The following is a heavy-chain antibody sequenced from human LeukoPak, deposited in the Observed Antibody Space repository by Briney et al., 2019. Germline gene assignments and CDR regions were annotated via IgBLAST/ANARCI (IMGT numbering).Heavy chain of an antibody. V-gene: IGHV4-4*02. J-gene: IGHJ4*02. Sequence: SETLSLTCGVSGGSITNTNYWTWVRQPPGKGLEWIGEVNLQGSTNYNPSLMGRVAIAVDTSENHISLQLTSVTAADTAVYYCAREGGPYRPLDYSGQGTLVSVSS. CDR1: GGSITNTNY. CDR3: AREGGPYRPLDY. CDR2: VNLQGST.